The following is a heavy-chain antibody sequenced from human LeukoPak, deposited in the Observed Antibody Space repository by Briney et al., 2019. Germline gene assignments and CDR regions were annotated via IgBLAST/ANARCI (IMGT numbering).Heavy chain of an antibody. Sequence: GGSLRLSCAASGFTFSSYSMNWVRQAPGKGLEWVSSISSSSYIYYADSVKGRFTISRDNAKNTLYLQMNSLRAEDTAVYYCARVRYDSSGTYYFDYWGQGTLVTVSS. CDR3: ARVRYDSSGTYYFDY. CDR1: GFTFSSYS. D-gene: IGHD3-22*01. CDR2: ISSSSYI. V-gene: IGHV3-21*01. J-gene: IGHJ4*02.